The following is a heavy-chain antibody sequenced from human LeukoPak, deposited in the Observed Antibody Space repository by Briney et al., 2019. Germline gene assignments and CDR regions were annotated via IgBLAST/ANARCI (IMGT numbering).Heavy chain of an antibody. D-gene: IGHD4-17*01. CDR1: GFTFRSHA. J-gene: IGHJ4*02. CDR3: ATPRGTVTTGAVY. Sequence: GGSLRLSCAASGFTFRSHAMSWVRQAPGKGLEWVSAISSSGISTYYADAVKGRFTISRDNSKNTLYLQMNNLRAEDTAVYYCATPRGTVTTGAVYWGQGTLVTVS. CDR2: ISSSGIST. V-gene: IGHV3-23*01.